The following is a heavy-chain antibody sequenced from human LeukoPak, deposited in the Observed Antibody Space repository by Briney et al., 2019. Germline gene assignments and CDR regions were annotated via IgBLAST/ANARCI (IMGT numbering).Heavy chain of an antibody. J-gene: IGHJ6*02. Sequence: PGGSLRLSCAASGFTFSSYSMSWVRQAPGKGLEWVSSINTRSSYIYYGDSVKGRFTISRDNAKNSLYLQMNSLRAEDTAVYYCARESDNYYGMDVWGQGTTVTVSS. CDR3: ARESDNYYGMDV. CDR2: INTRSSYI. V-gene: IGHV3-21*01. CDR1: GFTFSSYS.